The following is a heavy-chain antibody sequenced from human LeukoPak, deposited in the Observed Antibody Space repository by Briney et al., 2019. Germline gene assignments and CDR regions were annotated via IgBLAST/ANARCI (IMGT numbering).Heavy chain of an antibody. CDR3: ARESLVSGTTRGNYYYYGMDV. CDR2: IKQDGSER. D-gene: IGHD1-7*01. Sequence: GGSLRLSCAASGFTFSSYWMSWVRQAPEKGLEWVANIKQDGSERYYVDSVKGRFTISRDNAMNSLYLQMNSLRAEDTAVYFCARESLVSGTTRGNYYYYGMDVWGQGTTVTVSS. J-gene: IGHJ6*02. V-gene: IGHV3-7*01. CDR1: GFTFSSYW.